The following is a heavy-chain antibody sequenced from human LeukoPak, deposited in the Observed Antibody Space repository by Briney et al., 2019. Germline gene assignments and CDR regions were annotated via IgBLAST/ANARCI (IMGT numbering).Heavy chain of an antibody. CDR3: ARDPYCTNGVCVDY. CDR1: GYTFTGYY. J-gene: IGHJ4*02. D-gene: IGHD2-8*01. CDR2: INPNSGGT. V-gene: IGHV1-2*02. Sequence: ASVKVSCKASGYTFTGYYMHWVRQAPGQGLEWMGWINPNSGGTNYAQKFQGRVTMTRDTSISTAYMELSRLRSDDTAVYYCARDPYCTNGVCVDYWGQGTLVTVSS.